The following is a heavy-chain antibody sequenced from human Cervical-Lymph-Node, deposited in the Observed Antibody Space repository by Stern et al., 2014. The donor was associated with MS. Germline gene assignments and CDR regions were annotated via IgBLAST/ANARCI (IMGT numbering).Heavy chain of an antibody. D-gene: IGHD3-10*01. Sequence: QVQLQESGPGLVQPSQTLSLTCAVTGGSIRNAEYYCSWIRQSPGKGLEWIRHIHDSCPTYYNSSLSSRLTMSVATSKNQFSLKLRSVTAADTAVYYCSRDADGYGLVVGYWGRGTLVTVSS. V-gene: IGHV4-30-4*01. CDR2: IHDSCPT. CDR3: SRDADGYGLVVGY. CDR1: GGSIRNAEYY. J-gene: IGHJ4*02.